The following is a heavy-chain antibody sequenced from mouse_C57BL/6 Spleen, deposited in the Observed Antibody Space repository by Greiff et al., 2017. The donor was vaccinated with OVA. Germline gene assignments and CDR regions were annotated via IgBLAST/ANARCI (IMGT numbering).Heavy chain of an antibody. J-gene: IGHJ3*01. D-gene: IGHD2-12*01. CDR2: INPNNGGT. V-gene: IGHV1-26*01. CDR1: GYTFTDYY. Sequence: EVQLQQSGPELVKPGASVKISCKASGYTFTDYYMNWVKQSHGKSLEWIGDINPNNGGTSYNQKFKGKATLTVDKSSSTAYLELRSLTSEDSAVYYCASLYSSWFAYWGQGTLVTVSA. CDR3: ASLYSSWFAY.